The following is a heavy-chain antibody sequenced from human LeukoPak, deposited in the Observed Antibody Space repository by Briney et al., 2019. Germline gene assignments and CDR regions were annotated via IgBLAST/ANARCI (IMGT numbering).Heavy chain of an antibody. J-gene: IGHJ6*02. V-gene: IGHV3-30*01. CDR3: ARAPRGAVAGTYYYYGMDV. D-gene: IGHD6-19*01. Sequence: ADSVKSRFTISRDNSKNTLYLQMNSLRAEDTAVYYCARAPRGAVAGTYYYYGMDVWGQGTTVTVSS.